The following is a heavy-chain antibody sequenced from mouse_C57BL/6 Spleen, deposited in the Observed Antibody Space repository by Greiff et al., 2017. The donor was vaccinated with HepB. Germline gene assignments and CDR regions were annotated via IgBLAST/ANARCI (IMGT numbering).Heavy chain of an antibody. D-gene: IGHD2-5*01. CDR2: ISSGSSTI. CDR3: AMISNYGYFDV. V-gene: IGHV5-17*01. J-gene: IGHJ1*03. Sequence: DVHLVESGGGLVKPGGSLKLSCAASGFPFSDYGMHWVRQAPEKGLEWVAYISSGSSTIYYADTVKGRFTISRDNAKNTLFLQMTSLRSEDTAMYYCAMISNYGYFDVWGTGTTVTVSS. CDR1: GFPFSDYG.